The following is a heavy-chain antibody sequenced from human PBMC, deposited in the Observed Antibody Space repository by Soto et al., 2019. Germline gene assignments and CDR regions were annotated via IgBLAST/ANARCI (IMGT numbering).Heavy chain of an antibody. D-gene: IGHD5-12*01. CDR3: AHSDGGYEIIYFDF. V-gene: IGHV2-5*01. Sequence: SGPTLVNPTQTLTLTCTFSGFSFTTAGVAVGWIHQTPGGALEWLTLIYYNDDRRFSPSLKTRLTITGDTSKNQVVLSLTNVDPGDTATYFCAHSDGGYEIIYFDFWGQGIPVTVSS. CDR2: IYYNDDR. CDR1: GFSFTTAGVA. J-gene: IGHJ4*02.